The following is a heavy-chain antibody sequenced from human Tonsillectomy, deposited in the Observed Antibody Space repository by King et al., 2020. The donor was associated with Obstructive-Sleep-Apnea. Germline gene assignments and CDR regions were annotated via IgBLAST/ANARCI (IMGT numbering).Heavy chain of an antibody. Sequence: VQLVQSGAEVKNPGASVKVSCKASGYTFTSFGISWVRQAPGQGLDWLGWISSYNGNANYAQNLQGRVTMTTDTSTSTGYMELRSLRSDDTAVYYCARDGFWVVAPNYYYGMDVWGQGTTVTVSS. J-gene: IGHJ6*02. CDR2: ISSYNGNA. CDR1: GYTFTSFG. D-gene: IGHD2-15*01. CDR3: ARDGFWVVAPNYYYGMDV. V-gene: IGHV1-18*01.